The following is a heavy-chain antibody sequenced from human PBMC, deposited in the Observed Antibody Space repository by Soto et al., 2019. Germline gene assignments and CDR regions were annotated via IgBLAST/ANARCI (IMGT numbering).Heavy chain of an antibody. V-gene: IGHV3-66*01. CDR3: ARDLLPYGSGSYYKSPYYYYGMDV. D-gene: IGHD3-10*01. J-gene: IGHJ6*02. CDR2: IYSGGST. CDR1: GFTVSSNY. Sequence: PGGSLRLSCAASGFTVSSNYMSWVRQAPGKGLEWVSVIYSGGSTYYADSVKGRFTISRDNSKNTLYLQMNSLRAEDTAVYYCARDLLPYGSGSYYKSPYYYYGMDVWGQGTTVTVSS.